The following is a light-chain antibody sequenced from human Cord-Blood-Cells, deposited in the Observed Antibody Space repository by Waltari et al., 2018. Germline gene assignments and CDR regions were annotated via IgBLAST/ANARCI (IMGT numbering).Light chain of an antibody. CDR1: SSDGGRYTL. Sequence: QSALTQPASVSGSPGQSIAISCTGTSSDGGRYTLVSWYQQHPGKAPKLMIYDVSNRPSGVSNRFSGSKSGNTASLTISGLQAEDEADYYCSSYTSSSTYVFGTGTKVTVL. J-gene: IGLJ1*01. V-gene: IGLV2-14*01. CDR3: SSYTSSSTYV. CDR2: DVS.